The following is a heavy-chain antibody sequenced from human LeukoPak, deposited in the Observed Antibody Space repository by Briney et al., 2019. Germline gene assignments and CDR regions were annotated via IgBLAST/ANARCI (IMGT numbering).Heavy chain of an antibody. J-gene: IGHJ4*02. V-gene: IGHV4-38-2*01. Sequence: PSETLSLTCAVSGYSISSGYYWGWIRQPPGKGLEWIGSIYHSGSTYYSPSLKSRVTISVDTSKNQFSLKLSSVTAADTAVYYCARGRPPRYCSSTSCPTDFDYWGQGTLVTVSS. D-gene: IGHD2-2*01. CDR1: GYSISSGYY. CDR3: ARGRPPRYCSSTSCPTDFDY. CDR2: IYHSGST.